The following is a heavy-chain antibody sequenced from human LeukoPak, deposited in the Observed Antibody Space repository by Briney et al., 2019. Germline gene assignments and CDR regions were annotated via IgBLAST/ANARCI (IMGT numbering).Heavy chain of an antibody. CDR2: ISDQT. Sequence: GGSLRLSCAVSGFTFSIYAMAWVRQAPGKGLEWVSGISDQTYYADSVRGRFTISRDNSKNTLYLQMNSLRAEDTAVYYCARTYSSGWYGYWGQGTLVTVSS. V-gene: IGHV3-23*01. J-gene: IGHJ4*02. D-gene: IGHD6-19*01. CDR1: GFTFSIYA. CDR3: ARTYSSGWYGY.